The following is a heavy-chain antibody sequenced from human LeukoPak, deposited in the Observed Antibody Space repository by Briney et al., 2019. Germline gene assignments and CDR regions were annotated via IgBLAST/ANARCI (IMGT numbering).Heavy chain of an antibody. CDR1: GGSISSSNW. CDR2: IYYSGST. J-gene: IGHJ5*02. Sequence: PSETLSLTCAVSGGSISSSNWWSWVRQPPGKGLEWIGSIYYSGSTYYNPSLKSRVTISVDTSKNQFSLKLSSVTAADTAVYYCARRNRSNWFDPWGQGTPVTVSS. D-gene: IGHD3-16*02. V-gene: IGHV4-4*02. CDR3: ARRNRSNWFDP.